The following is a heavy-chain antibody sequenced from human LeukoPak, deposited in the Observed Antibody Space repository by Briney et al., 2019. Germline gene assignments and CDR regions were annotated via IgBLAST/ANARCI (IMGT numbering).Heavy chain of an antibody. V-gene: IGHV3-33*01. Sequence: GGSLRLSCVASGFSFRSYGMRWVRQAPGKGLEWVAVIWYDGSNKYYADSVKGRFTISRDNSKNTLYLQMNSLRAEDTAVYYCARGSRTAAGTLDPWGQGTLVTVSS. CDR2: IWYDGSNK. J-gene: IGHJ5*02. CDR1: GFSFRSYG. D-gene: IGHD6-13*01. CDR3: ARGSRTAAGTLDP.